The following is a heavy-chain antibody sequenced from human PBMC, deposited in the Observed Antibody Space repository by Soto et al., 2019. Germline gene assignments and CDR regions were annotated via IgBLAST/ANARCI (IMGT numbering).Heavy chain of an antibody. V-gene: IGHV3-23*01. CDR2: ISGSGGST. CDR3: ARSLGGGIPNYYYYSGMDV. D-gene: IGHD2-15*01. Sequence: HPGGSLRLSCAASGFTFSSYVMNWVRQAPGKGLEWVSAISGSGGSTFYADSVKGRFTISKNNSKNTLYLQMNSLRAEDTAIYYRARSLGGGIPNYYYYSGMDVRGQGTTVTV. J-gene: IGHJ6*02. CDR1: GFTFSSYV.